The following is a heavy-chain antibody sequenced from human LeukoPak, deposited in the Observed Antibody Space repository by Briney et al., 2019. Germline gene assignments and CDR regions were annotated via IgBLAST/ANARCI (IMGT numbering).Heavy chain of an antibody. CDR2: ISGSGGST. J-gene: IGHJ4*02. V-gene: IGHV3-23*01. D-gene: IGHD6-13*01. CDR1: GFTFSSYA. Sequence: PGGSLRLSCAASGFTFSSYAMSWVRQAPGKGLEWVSAISGSGGSTYYADSVKGRFTISRDNSKNTLYLQMNSLRAEDTAVYYCARAIDSSSWYVQVYFDCWGQGTLVTVSS. CDR3: ARAIDSSSWYVQVYFDC.